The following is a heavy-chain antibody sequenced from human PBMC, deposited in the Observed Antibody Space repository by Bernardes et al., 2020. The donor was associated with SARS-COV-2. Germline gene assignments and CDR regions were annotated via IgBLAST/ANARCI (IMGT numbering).Heavy chain of an antibody. V-gene: IGHV3-23*01. Sequence: GGSLRLSCAASGFTVSIDFINWVRQAPGKGLEWVSGVSGSGDTYYADSVKGRFTISRDNSKNILFLQMNNLRAEDTAVYYCAKDYCGGDCDFFDYWGQGTVVTVSS. D-gene: IGHD2-21*02. CDR3: AKDYCGGDCDFFDY. CDR1: GFTVSIDF. J-gene: IGHJ4*02. CDR2: VSGSGDT.